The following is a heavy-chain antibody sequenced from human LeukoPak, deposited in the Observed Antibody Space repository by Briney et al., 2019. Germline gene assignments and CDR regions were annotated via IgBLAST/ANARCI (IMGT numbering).Heavy chain of an antibody. CDR2: MKQEGSEK. CDR3: ARSAGEYRGLDY. Sequence: GGSLRLACGASGFTFSSQWMAWVRQAPGKGLEWVANMKQEGSEKYYVDSVKGRFTISRDNAKNSLYLQMSSLRVEDTAVYACARSAGEYRGLDYWGQGALVTVSS. J-gene: IGHJ4*02. V-gene: IGHV3-7*01. CDR1: GFTFSSQW. D-gene: IGHD5-12*01.